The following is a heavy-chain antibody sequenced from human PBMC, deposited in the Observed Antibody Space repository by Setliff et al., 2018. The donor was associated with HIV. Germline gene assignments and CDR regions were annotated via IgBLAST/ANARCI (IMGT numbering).Heavy chain of an antibody. CDR1: GYSISSGYY. CDR2: IYHSGST. Sequence: PSETLSLTCAVSGYSISSGYYWGWIRQPPGKGLEWIGSIYHSGSTYYNPSLKSRVTISVDTSKNQFSLKLSSVTAADTAVYYCARLSATTVTYYFDYWGQGTLVTVSS. D-gene: IGHD4-17*01. CDR3: ARLSATTVTYYFDY. J-gene: IGHJ4*02. V-gene: IGHV4-38-2*01.